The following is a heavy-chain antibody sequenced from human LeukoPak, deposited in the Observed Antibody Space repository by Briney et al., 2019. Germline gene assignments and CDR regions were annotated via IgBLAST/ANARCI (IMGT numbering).Heavy chain of an antibody. V-gene: IGHV3-23*01. J-gene: IGHJ4*02. CDR3: AKDMYSSSSFFDY. D-gene: IGHD6-6*01. Sequence: GGSLRLSCAASGFTFSSYAMSRVRQAPGKGLEWVSGINSSGGSTYYADSVEGRFTISRDNSKNTVYLQMNSLRAEDTAVYYCAKDMYSSSSFFDYWGQGTLVTVSS. CDR2: INSSGGST. CDR1: GFTFSSYA.